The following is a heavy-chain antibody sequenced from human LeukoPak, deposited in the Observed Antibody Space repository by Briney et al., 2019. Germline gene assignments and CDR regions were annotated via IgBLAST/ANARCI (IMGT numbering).Heavy chain of an antibody. CDR3: ARGRGGSYDY. CDR1: GFTFSSYE. CDR2: ISSNGVKT. V-gene: IGHV3-64*02. Sequence: GGSLRLSCAASGFTFSSYEMNWVRQAPGRGLEYVSAISSNGVKTYYAESVKGRFTISRDNSKNTLYLEMGSLRAEDTAVYYCARGRGGSYDYWGQGTLVTVAS. D-gene: IGHD1-26*01. J-gene: IGHJ4*02.